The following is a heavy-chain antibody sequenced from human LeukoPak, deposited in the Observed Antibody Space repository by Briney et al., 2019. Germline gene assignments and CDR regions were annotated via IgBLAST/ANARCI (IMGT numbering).Heavy chain of an antibody. CDR3: ARGQQLVQANNWFDP. CDR1: GGSFSGYY. CDR2: INHSGST. D-gene: IGHD6-13*01. J-gene: IGHJ5*02. V-gene: IGHV4-34*01. Sequence: SETLSLTCAVYGGSFSGYYWSWIRQPPGKGLEWIGEINHSGSTNYNPSLKSRVTISVDTSKNQFSLKLSSVTAADTAVYYRARGQQLVQANNWFDPWGQGTLVTVSS.